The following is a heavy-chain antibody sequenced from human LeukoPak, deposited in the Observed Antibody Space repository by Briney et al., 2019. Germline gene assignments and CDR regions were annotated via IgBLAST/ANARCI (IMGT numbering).Heavy chain of an antibody. J-gene: IGHJ4*02. Sequence: GGSLRLSCAASGFTVSSNYMSWVRQAPGKGLEWVSVIYSGGSTYYADSVKGRFTISRDNSKDTVYLQMNNLRAEDTAIYYCAKDVGGTSFYYFDSWGQGTLVTVSS. CDR1: GFTVSSNY. CDR2: IYSGGST. D-gene: IGHD1-26*01. V-gene: IGHV3-66*01. CDR3: AKDVGGTSFYYFDS.